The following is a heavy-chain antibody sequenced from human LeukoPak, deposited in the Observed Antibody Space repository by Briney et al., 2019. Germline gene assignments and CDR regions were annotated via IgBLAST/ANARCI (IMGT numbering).Heavy chain of an antibody. CDR3: ARDPHRHVLESSSSSPYFDY. Sequence: ASVKVSCKASGYTFTSYYMHWVRQAPGQGLEWMGIINPSGGSTSYAQKLQGRVTMTRDTSTSTVYMELSSLRSEDTAVYYCARDPHRHVLESSSSSPYFDYWGQGTLVTVSS. CDR2: INPSGGST. CDR1: GYTFTSYY. V-gene: IGHV1-46*01. D-gene: IGHD6-6*01. J-gene: IGHJ4*02.